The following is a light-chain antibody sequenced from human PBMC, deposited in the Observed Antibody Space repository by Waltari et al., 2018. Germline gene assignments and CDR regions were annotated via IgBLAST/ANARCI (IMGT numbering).Light chain of an antibody. Sequence: DIQMTQSPPTLSASVGDRVTITCRASHSISSWLDWYQQKPGKAPKLLIYKASSLQSGVPSRFSGSGSGTEFTLTISSLQPDDFATFYCQQYNTYPWTFGQGTKVEIK. V-gene: IGKV1-5*03. J-gene: IGKJ1*01. CDR2: KAS. CDR3: QQYNTYPWT. CDR1: HSISSW.